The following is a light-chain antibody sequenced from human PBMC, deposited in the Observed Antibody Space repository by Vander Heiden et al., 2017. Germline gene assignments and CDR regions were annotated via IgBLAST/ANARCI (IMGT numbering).Light chain of an antibody. V-gene: IGLV5-45*03. CDR1: SGINVGTYR. J-gene: IGLJ3*02. Sequence: QAVLTQPSSLSASPGASASLTCTLRSGINVGTYRIYWYQQKPGSPPQYLLRYKSDSDKQQGSGVPSRFSGSKDASANAGILLISGLQSEDEADYYSKIWHSSAAVFGGGTKLTVL. CDR3: KIWHSSAAV. CDR2: YKSDSDK.